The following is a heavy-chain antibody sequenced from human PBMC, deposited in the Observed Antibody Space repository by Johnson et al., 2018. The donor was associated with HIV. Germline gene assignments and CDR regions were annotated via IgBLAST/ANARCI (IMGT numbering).Heavy chain of an antibody. V-gene: IGHV3-30-3*01. D-gene: IGHD2-21*01. CDR2: ISYDGSNK. CDR3: AIGGHAVVAKPFGAFDI. J-gene: IGHJ3*02. CDR1: GFTFSSYA. Sequence: QVQLVESGGGVVQPGRSLRLSCAASGFTFSSYAMHWVRQAPGKGLEWVAVISYDGSNKYYADSVKGRFTISRDNSKHTLYLQMNSLRAEDTAVYYCAIGGHAVVAKPFGAFDIWGQGTMVTVSS.